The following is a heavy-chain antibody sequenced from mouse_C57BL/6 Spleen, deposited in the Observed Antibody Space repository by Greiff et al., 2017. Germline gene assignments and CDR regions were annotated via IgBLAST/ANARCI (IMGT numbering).Heavy chain of an antibody. D-gene: IGHD2-1*01. CDR1: GYTFTSYW. CDR2: IDPNSGGT. Sequence: QVHVKQSGAELVKPGASVKLSCKASGYTFTSYWMHWVKQRPGRGLEWIGRIDPNSGGTKYNEKFKSKATLTVDKPSSTAYMQLSSLTSEDSAVYYCARVEGYYGNYGGSAMDYWGQGTSVTVSS. V-gene: IGHV1-72*01. J-gene: IGHJ4*01. CDR3: ARVEGYYGNYGGSAMDY.